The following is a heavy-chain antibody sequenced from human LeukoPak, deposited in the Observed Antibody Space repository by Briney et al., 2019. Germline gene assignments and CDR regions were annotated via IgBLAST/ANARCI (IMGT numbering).Heavy chain of an antibody. CDR1: VGSFSGYY. Sequence: SETPSLTCAVSVGSFSGYYWSWIREPPGKGLEWIGEINHSGSTNYTPSLKSRVTISVDTSKNQFSLKLSSVTAADTAVYYCARENSGSYREFDDWGQGTLVTVSS. D-gene: IGHD1-26*01. CDR3: ARENSGSYREFDD. CDR2: INHSGST. J-gene: IGHJ4*02. V-gene: IGHV4-34*01.